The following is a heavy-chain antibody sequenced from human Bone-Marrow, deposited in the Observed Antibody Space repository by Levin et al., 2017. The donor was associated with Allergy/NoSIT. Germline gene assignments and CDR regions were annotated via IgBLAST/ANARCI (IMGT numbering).Heavy chain of an antibody. D-gene: IGHD3-3*01. CDR1: GFTFSNAW. J-gene: IGHJ4*02. V-gene: IGHV3-15*07. CDR3: TTDHVTIFGVVTPFGY. CDR2: IKSKTDGGTT. Sequence: SCAASGFTFSNAWMNSVRQAPGKGLEWVGRIKSKTDGGTTDYAAPVKGRFTISRDDSKNTLYLQMNSLKTEDTAVYYCTTDHVTIFGVVTPFGYWGQGTLVTVSS.